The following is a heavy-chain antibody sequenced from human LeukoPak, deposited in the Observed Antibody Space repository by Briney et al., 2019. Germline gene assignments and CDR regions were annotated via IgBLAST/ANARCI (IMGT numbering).Heavy chain of an antibody. V-gene: IGHV3-23*01. CDR1: GFTFSSYA. CDR2: ISGSGGST. J-gene: IGHJ4*02. Sequence: GGSLRLSCAASGFTFSSYAMSWVRQAPGKGLERVSAISGSGGSTYYADSVKGRFTISRDNSKNTLYLQMNSLRAEDTAVYYCAKERGYYDILTGYHDYWGQGTLVTVSS. D-gene: IGHD3-9*01. CDR3: AKERGYYDILTGYHDY.